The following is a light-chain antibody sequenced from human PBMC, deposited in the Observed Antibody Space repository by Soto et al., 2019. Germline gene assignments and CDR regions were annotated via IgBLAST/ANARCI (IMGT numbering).Light chain of an antibody. CDR1: SSDVGGDTY. CDR3: SSYTSSSTPVVV. CDR2: EVS. Sequence: QSALTQPASVSGSPGQSITISCTGTSSDVGGDTYVSWYQKHPGKAPKVMIYEVSYRPSGVSNRFSGSKSGNTASLTISGLQAEDEADYYCSSYTSSSTPVVVFGGGTKLTVL. J-gene: IGLJ2*01. V-gene: IGLV2-14*01.